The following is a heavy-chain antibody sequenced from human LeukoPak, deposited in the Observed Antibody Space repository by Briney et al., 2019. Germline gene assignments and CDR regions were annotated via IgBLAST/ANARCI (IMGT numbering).Heavy chain of an antibody. CDR1: GYTFTSNY. CDR2: IYPRDGST. CDR3: ARAHRYCTNGVCYSRFDY. D-gene: IGHD2-8*01. Sequence: VASVKVSCKASGYTFTSNYIHWVRQAPGQGLEWMGMIYPRDGSTNYAQKFQGRVTITADESTSTAYMELSSLRSEDTAVYYCARAHRYCTNGVCYSRFDYWGQGTLVTVSS. V-gene: IGHV1-46*01. J-gene: IGHJ4*02.